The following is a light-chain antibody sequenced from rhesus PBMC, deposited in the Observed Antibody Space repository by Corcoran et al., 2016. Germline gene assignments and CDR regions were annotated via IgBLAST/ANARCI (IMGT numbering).Light chain of an antibody. CDR1: QSVSIY. J-gene: IGKJ2*01. V-gene: IGKV3-10*01. Sequence: QVILTQSPATLSLSPGERATLSCRASQSVSIYLAWYQQKPAQAPSLLIYAASTRATGIPDRFSGSGSGTDFTLTISSLGPEDVGVYHCYQHSSGYSFGQGTKVEIK. CDR3: YQHSSGYS. CDR2: AAS.